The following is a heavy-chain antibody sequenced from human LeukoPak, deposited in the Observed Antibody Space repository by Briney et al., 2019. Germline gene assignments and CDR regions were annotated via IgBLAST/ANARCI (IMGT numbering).Heavy chain of an antibody. V-gene: IGHV4-4*07. CDR1: GGSISGDY. CDR2: IYATGST. D-gene: IGHD6-19*01. CDR3: ARTGSGWDTAPRFDY. J-gene: IGHJ4*02. Sequence: SETLSLTCTVSGGSISGDYWSWLRQPAGKGLEWIGRIYATGSTDYNPSLKSRVTMSVDGSKNQVSLRLNSVTAADTAVYYCARTGSGWDTAPRFDYWGQGTLVTVSS.